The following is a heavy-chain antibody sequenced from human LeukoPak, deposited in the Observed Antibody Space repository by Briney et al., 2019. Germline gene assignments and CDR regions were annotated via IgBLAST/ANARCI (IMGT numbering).Heavy chain of an antibody. Sequence: ASVKVSCKASGGTFSSYAISWVRQAPGQGLEWMGGIIPIFGTANYAQKFQGRVTITKDESTSTAYMELSSLRSEDTAVYYCARSGCSSTSCYGGGTDYWGQGTLVTVSS. D-gene: IGHD2-2*01. J-gene: IGHJ4*02. V-gene: IGHV1-69*05. CDR2: IIPIFGTA. CDR1: GGTFSSYA. CDR3: ARSGCSSTSCYGGGTDY.